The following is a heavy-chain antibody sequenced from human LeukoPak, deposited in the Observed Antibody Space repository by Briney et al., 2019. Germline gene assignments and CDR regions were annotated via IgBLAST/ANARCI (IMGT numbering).Heavy chain of an antibody. CDR1: GYTFTSYD. CDR3: ARDTPLNGYSYGYYYYGMDV. CDR2: MNPNSGNT. D-gene: IGHD5-18*01. V-gene: IGHV1-8*01. J-gene: IGHJ6*02. Sequence: EASVKVSCKASGYTFTSYDINWVRQATGQGLEWMGWMNPNSGNTGYAQKFQGRVTMTRNTSISTAYMELSSLRSDDTAVYYCARDTPLNGYSYGYYYYGMDVWGQGTTVTVSS.